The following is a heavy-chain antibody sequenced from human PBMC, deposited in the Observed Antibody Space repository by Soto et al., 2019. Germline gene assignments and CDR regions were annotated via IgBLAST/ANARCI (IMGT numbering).Heavy chain of an antibody. D-gene: IGHD6-19*01. CDR3: ARSRRGAYSSGWYSPSGYYNYGIDV. Sequence: GEALKISCKGSEYIYTNYRINWVRQMPGKGLEWMGIIYPGDSDTRYSPSFQGQVTISADTSISTAYLQWTSLKASDTAMYYCARSRRGAYSSGWYSPSGYYNYGIDVWGQGTKVTVSS. V-gene: IGHV5-51*01. J-gene: IGHJ6*02. CDR1: EYIYTNYR. CDR2: IYPGDSDT.